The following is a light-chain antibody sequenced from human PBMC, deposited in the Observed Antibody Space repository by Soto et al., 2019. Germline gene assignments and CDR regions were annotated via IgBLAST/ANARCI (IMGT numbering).Light chain of an antibody. J-gene: IGKJ3*01. CDR3: QQYNNWPFT. CDR2: GAS. CDR1: QSISSN. V-gene: IGKV3-15*01. Sequence: EIVMTQSPATLSVSPGERATLSYSASQSISSNLAWYQQKPGQAPRLLIYGASTRATGIPATFSGSGSGTEFTLTISSLQSEDFAVYYCQQYNNWPFTFGPGTKVDIK.